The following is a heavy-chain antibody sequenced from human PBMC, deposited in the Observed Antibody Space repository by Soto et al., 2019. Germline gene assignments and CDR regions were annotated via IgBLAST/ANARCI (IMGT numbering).Heavy chain of an antibody. Sequence: PSETLSLTCTVSGGSISSYYWSWIRQPPGKGLEWIGYIYYSGSTNYNPSLKSRVTISVDTSKNQFSQKLSSVTAADTAVYYCARALKSGSYYYYYGMDVWGQGTTVTVSS. J-gene: IGHJ6*02. D-gene: IGHD1-26*01. CDR3: ARALKSGSYYYYYGMDV. CDR1: GGSISSYY. CDR2: IYYSGST. V-gene: IGHV4-59*01.